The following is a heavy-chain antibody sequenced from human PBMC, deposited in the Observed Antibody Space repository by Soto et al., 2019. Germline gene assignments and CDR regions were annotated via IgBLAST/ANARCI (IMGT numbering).Heavy chain of an antibody. CDR3: ARIERFDP. CDR2: IGTSGGT. Sequence: EVRLLESGGGLVQPGGSLRLSCAASGFTFITHVMSWVRQTPGQGLEWVSTIGTSGGTHYADTVKGRFTISRDNSKNTLYLQMDSLRADDTAVYYCARIERFDPWGQGTLVTVSP. CDR1: GFTFITHV. V-gene: IGHV3-23*01. J-gene: IGHJ5*02.